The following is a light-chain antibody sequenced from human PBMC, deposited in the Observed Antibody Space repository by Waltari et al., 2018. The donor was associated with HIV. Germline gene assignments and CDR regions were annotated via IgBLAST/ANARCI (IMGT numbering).Light chain of an antibody. J-gene: IGLJ2*01. V-gene: IGLV1-44*01. CDR3: AAWDDSLNGRGV. CDR1: SSNLRSNT. Sequence: QSVLTQPPSASGTPRQRVTNSCSASSSNLRSNTVNCHQQLPGTAPKLLIYSNNQRPSGVPDRFSGSKSGTSASLAISGLQSEDEADYYCAAWDDSLNGRGVFGGGTKLTVL. CDR2: SNN.